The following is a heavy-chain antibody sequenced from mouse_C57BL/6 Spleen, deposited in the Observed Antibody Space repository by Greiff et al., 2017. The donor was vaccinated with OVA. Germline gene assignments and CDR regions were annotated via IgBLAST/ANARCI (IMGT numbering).Heavy chain of an antibody. V-gene: IGHV1-82*01. CDR2: IYPGDGDT. J-gene: IGHJ2*01. CDR1: GYAFSSSW. Sequence: VQLQQSGPELVKPGASVKISCKASGYAFSSSWMNWVKQRPGKGLEWIGRIYPGDGDTNYNGKFKGKATLTADKSSGTAYMQLSSLTSEDSAVYFCARSGGSSLFDYWGQGTTRTVSS. CDR3: ARSGGSSLFDY. D-gene: IGHD1-1*01.